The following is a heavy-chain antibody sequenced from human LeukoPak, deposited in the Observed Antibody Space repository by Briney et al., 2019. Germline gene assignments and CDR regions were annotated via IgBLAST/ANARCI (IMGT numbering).Heavy chain of an antibody. CDR2: IYYSGST. J-gene: IGHJ6*02. D-gene: IGHD3-10*01. CDR1: GGSISSGDYY. CDR3: ARDLVFETHYYGSGNSYGMDV. Sequence: SETLSLTCTVSGGSISSGDYYWSWIRQPPGKGLEWIGYIYYSGSTYYNPSLKSRVTISVDTSKNQFSLKLSSVTAADTAVYYCARDLVFETHYYGSGNSYGMDVWGQGTTVTVSS. V-gene: IGHV4-30-4*01.